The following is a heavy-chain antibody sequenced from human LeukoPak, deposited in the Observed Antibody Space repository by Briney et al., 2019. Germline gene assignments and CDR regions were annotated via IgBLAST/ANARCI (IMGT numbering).Heavy chain of an antibody. J-gene: IGHJ4*02. CDR1: GGSISSSSYY. CDR3: ARGHGSTIFGVVKSRYYFDY. CDR2: INHSGST. D-gene: IGHD3-3*01. Sequence: KPSETLSLTCTVSGGSISSSSYYWSWIRQPPGKGLEWIGEINHSGSTNYNPSLKSRVTISVDTSKNQFSLKLSSVTAADTAVYYCARGHGSTIFGVVKSRYYFDYWGQGTLVTVSS. V-gene: IGHV4-39*07.